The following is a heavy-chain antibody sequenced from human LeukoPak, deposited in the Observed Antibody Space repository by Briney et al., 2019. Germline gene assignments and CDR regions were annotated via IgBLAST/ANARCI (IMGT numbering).Heavy chain of an antibody. CDR3: ASGEVAATAPDY. Sequence: GGSLRLSCAASGFTFSSYAMHWVRQAPGKGLEYVSAISSNGDNTYYANSVKGRFTISRDNSKNTLYLQMGSLRAEDMAVYYCASGEVAATAPDYWGQGTLVTVSS. CDR2: ISSNGDNT. CDR1: GFTFSSYA. D-gene: IGHD2-15*01. V-gene: IGHV3-64*01. J-gene: IGHJ4*02.